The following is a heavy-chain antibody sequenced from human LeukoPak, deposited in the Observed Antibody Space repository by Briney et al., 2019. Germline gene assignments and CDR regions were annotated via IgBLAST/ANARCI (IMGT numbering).Heavy chain of an antibody. J-gene: IGHJ5*02. CDR2: IKQDGSEK. D-gene: IGHD2-15*01. V-gene: IGHV3-7*01. CDR3: ASWGPAAYCSNGSCS. Sequence: GGSLRLSCAASGLTFSSYWMTWVRQAPGKGLERVANIKQDGSEKYYVDSVKGRFTISRDNAKNSLYLQMNSLRVEDTAVYYCASWGPAAYCSNGSCSWGQGTLVTVSS. CDR1: GLTFSSYW.